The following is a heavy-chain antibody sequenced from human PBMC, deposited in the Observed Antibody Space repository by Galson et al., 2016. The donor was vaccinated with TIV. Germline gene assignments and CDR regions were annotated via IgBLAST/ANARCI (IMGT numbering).Heavy chain of an antibody. CDR1: GYTFTSLW. CDR3: ARQGPTKGSLGY. J-gene: IGHJ4*02. Sequence: QSGAEVKKPGESLKISCKASGYTFTSLWIGWVRRVPGKGLEWMGIMYPGDSDTIYSPSFQGQVTISADKSISTVYLQWSSLKASDAAMYYCARQGPTKGSLGYWGQGTLLTVPS. CDR2: MYPGDSDT. D-gene: IGHD1-26*01. V-gene: IGHV5-51*01.